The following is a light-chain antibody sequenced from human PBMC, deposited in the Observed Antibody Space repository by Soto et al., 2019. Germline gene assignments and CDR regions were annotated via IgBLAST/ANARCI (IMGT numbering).Light chain of an antibody. CDR1: QRVISSY. Sequence: IVLTQSPGTLSLSPGERATLSCRASQRVISSYLAWFQQRPGRAPRLHIYGASKRATDIPDSFTGSGSGTNFALTINRLEPEDFAVYYCQQYVTYPWTLGQETKVEIK. CDR3: QQYVTYPWT. CDR2: GAS. J-gene: IGKJ1*01. V-gene: IGKV3-20*01.